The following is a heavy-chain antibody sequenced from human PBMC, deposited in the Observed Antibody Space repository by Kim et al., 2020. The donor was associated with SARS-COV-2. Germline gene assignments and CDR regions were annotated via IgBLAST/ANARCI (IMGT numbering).Heavy chain of an antibody. CDR1: GFTVSSNY. CDR2: IFGADNT. Sequence: GGSLRLSCAASGFTVSSNYMNWVRQAPGKGLEWVSIIFGADNTYYADSVKGRFTISRDNSKNTPLLQMNSLRAEDTATYYCARASVGGTTPDAFDIWGPG. J-gene: IGHJ3*02. V-gene: IGHV3-53*01. D-gene: IGHD1-26*01. CDR3: ARASVGGTTPDAFDI.